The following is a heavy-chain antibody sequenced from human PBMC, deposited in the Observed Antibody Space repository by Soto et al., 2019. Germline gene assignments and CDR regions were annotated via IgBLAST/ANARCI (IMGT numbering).Heavy chain of an antibody. Sequence: LRLSCAASGFTFSSYGMHWVRQAPGKGLEWVAVIWYDGSNKYYADSVKGRFTISRDNSKNTLYLQMNSLRAEDTAVYYCAAAAGLYYYYYYMDVWGKGTTVTVSS. V-gene: IGHV3-33*01. J-gene: IGHJ6*03. D-gene: IGHD6-13*01. CDR1: GFTFSSYG. CDR3: AAAAGLYYYYYYMDV. CDR2: IWYDGSNK.